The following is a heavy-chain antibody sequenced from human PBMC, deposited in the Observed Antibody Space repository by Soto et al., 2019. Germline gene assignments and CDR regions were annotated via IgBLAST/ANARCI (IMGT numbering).Heavy chain of an antibody. D-gene: IGHD2-2*01. CDR1: GFTFSSYA. Sequence: GGSLRLSCSASGFTFSSYAMHWVRQAPGKGLEYVSAISSNGGSTYYADSVKGRITITRDTSASTVYMELSSLRSEDTAVYYCANDIIVIPGAKGLDYWGQGALVTVSS. CDR3: ANDIIVIPGAKGLDY. J-gene: IGHJ4*02. CDR2: ISSNGGST. V-gene: IGHV3-64D*06.